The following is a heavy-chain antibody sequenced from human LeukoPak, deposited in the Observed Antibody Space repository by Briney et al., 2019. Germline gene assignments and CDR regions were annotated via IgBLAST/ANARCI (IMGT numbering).Heavy chain of an antibody. D-gene: IGHD6-13*01. Sequence: RASETLSLTCAVCGGSISSGGYSWSWIRQPPGKGLEWIGYIYHSGSTYYNPSLKSRVTISVDRSKNQFSLKLSSVTAADTAVYYCARELGSTGMDVWGQGTTVTVSS. CDR3: ARELGSTGMDV. CDR1: GGSISSGGYS. V-gene: IGHV4-30-2*01. CDR2: IYHSGST. J-gene: IGHJ6*02.